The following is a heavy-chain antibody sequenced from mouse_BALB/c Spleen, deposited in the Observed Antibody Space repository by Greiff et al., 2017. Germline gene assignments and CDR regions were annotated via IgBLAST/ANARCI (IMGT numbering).Heavy chain of an antibody. CDR2: IYPYNGGT. D-gene: IGHD1-1*02. CDR1: GYTFTDYN. V-gene: IGHV1S29*02. J-gene: IGHJ4*01. CDR3: KKGGSYGAMDY. Sequence: VQLKESGPELVKPGASVKISCKASGYTFTDYNMHWVKQSHGKSLEWIGYIYPYNGGTGYTQKFKSKATLTVDTSSSTAYMELSSLTSEDSAVYYWKKGGSYGAMDYWGQGTSVTVSS.